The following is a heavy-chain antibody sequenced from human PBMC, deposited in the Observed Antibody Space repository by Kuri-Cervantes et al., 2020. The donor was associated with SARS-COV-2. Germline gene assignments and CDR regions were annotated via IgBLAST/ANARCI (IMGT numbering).Heavy chain of an antibody. V-gene: IGHV4-38-2*01. Sequence: GSLRLSCAVSGYSISSGYYWGWFRQPPGKGLEWIGSIYHSGSTYYNPSLKSRVTVSVDTSKNQFSLKLSSVIAADTAVYYCASSMVRGVPGLINWFDPWGQGTLVTVSS. CDR3: ASSMVRGVPGLINWFDP. CDR2: IYHSGST. D-gene: IGHD3-10*01. CDR1: GYSISSGYY. J-gene: IGHJ5*02.